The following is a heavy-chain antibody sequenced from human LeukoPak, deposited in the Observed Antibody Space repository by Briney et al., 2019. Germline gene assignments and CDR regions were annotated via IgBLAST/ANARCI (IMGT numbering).Heavy chain of an antibody. CDR1: GYAFTGYY. Sequence: ASVKVSCKASGYAFTGYYMHWVRQAPGQGLEWMGWINPNSGGTNYAQKFQGRVTMTRDTSISTAYMELSRLRPDDTAVYYCAKRGYFDRKPFDPWGQGTLVTVSS. CDR3: AKRGYFDRKPFDP. J-gene: IGHJ5*02. V-gene: IGHV1-2*02. CDR2: INPNSGGT. D-gene: IGHD3-9*01.